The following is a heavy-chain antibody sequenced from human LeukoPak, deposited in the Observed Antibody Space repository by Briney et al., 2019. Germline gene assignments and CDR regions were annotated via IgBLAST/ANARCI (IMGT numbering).Heavy chain of an antibody. CDR2: TYYSGST. Sequence: SETLSLTCTVSGGSISSYYWSWIRQPPGKGLEWIGYTYYSGSTNYNPSLKSRVTISVDTSKNQFSLKLSSVTAADTAVYYCASLSGSYNWFDPWGQGTLVTVSS. D-gene: IGHD1-26*01. CDR3: ASLSGSYNWFDP. J-gene: IGHJ5*02. CDR1: GGSISSYY. V-gene: IGHV4-59*01.